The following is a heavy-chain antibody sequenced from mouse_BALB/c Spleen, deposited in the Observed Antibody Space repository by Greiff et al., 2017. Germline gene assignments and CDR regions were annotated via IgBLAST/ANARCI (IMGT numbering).Heavy chain of an antibody. D-gene: IGHD1-1*01. CDR3: ARSDPIYGYAMDY. J-gene: IGHJ4*01. CDR2: IDPYYGGT. V-gene: IGHV1-34*02. Sequence: EVQLQQSGAELVRPGSSVKISCKASGYAFSSYWMNWVKQSNGKSLEWIGNIDPYYGGTSYNQKFKGKATLTVDKSSSTAYMQLKSLTSEDSAVYYCARSDPIYGYAMDYWGQGTSVTVSS. CDR1: GYAFSSYW.